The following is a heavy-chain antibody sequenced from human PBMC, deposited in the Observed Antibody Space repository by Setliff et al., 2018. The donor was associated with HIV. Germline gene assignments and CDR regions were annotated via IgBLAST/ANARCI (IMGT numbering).Heavy chain of an antibody. D-gene: IGHD5-12*01. CDR3: ARIPWVATLWGGAFDL. CDR1: GYSISSGYY. Sequence: KTSETLSLTCAVSGYSISSGYYWAWIRQPPGKGLEWIGSIYHGGTTYYHPSLKSRSTISEDTSKNQFSLSLSSVTAADTAVYYCARIPWVATLWGGAFDLWGHGTMVTVSS. V-gene: IGHV4-38-2*01. CDR2: IYHGGTT. J-gene: IGHJ3*01.